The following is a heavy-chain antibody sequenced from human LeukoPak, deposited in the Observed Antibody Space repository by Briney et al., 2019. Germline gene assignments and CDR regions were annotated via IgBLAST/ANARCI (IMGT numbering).Heavy chain of an antibody. CDR2: IYYSGST. CDR1: GGSISSGDYY. Sequence: SETLSLTCTVSGGSISSGDYYWSWIRQPPGKGLEWIGYIYYSGSTYYNPSLKSRVTISVDTSKNQFSLKLSSVTAADTAVYYCARVPHSLMEGSFGYWGQGTLVTVSS. CDR3: ARVPHSLMEGSFGY. D-gene: IGHD2-21*01. J-gene: IGHJ4*02. V-gene: IGHV4-30-4*01.